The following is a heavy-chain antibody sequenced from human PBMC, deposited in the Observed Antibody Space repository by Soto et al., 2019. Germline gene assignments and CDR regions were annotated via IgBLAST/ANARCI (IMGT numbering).Heavy chain of an antibody. Sequence: SETLSLTCTVSGGSISSYYWSWIRQPPGKGLEWIGYIYYSGSTYYNPSLKSRVTISVDTSKNQFSLKLSSVTAADTAVYYCARHPGGRGYYYGMDVWGQGTTVTVS. V-gene: IGHV4-59*08. CDR2: IYYSGST. CDR3: ARHPGGRGYYYGMDV. D-gene: IGHD2-15*01. CDR1: GGSISSYY. J-gene: IGHJ6*02.